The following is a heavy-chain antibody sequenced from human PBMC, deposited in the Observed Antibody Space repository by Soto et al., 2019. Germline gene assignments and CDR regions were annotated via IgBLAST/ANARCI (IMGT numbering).Heavy chain of an antibody. CDR2: INHSRST. CDR1: GGSFSGYY. CDR3: ARGVVVVVAAPLYYGMDV. Sequence: QVQLQQWGAGLLKPSETLSLTCAVYGGSFSGYYWSWIRQPPGKGLEWIGEINHSRSTNYNPSLKSRVTISVDTSKNQFSLKLSSVTAADTAVYYCARGVVVVVAAPLYYGMDVWGQGTTVTVSS. D-gene: IGHD2-15*01. V-gene: IGHV4-34*01. J-gene: IGHJ6*02.